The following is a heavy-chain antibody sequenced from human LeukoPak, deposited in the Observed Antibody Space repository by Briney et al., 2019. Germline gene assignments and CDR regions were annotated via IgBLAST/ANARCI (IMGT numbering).Heavy chain of an antibody. Sequence: SGRSLRLSCAASGFTFSNYNMNWVRQAPGKGLEWVSYISSRGSYTYYADSVKGRFTISRDNAKNSLYLQMNSLRAEDTAVYYCARIDAFDIWGQGTMVTVSS. J-gene: IGHJ3*02. CDR3: ARIDAFDI. V-gene: IGHV3-21*06. CDR1: GFTFSNYN. CDR2: ISSRGSYT.